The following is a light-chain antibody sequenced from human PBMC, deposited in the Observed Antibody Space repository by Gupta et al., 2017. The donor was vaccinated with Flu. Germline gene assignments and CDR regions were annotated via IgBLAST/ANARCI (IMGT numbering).Light chain of an antibody. V-gene: IGLV1-47*01. J-gene: IGLJ3*02. CDR2: KSY. CDR3: CSWYDTRLGRKV. Sequence: VTRSCSGNTSNIGTNDEYWYQQLPGRAAKHLIYKSYSRPSGGPDRFSASKTATSSALAISGLRSEEEADYYCCSWYDTRLGRKVFGGGTKVTVL. CDR1: TSNIGTND.